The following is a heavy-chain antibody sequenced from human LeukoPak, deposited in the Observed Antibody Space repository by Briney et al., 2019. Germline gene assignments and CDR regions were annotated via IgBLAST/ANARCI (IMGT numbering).Heavy chain of an antibody. CDR2: IKQDGSEK. V-gene: IGHV3-7*03. CDR1: GFTFSSRDW. CDR3: ARGVTGRYCSSASCHWRAWFDP. Sequence: GGSLRLSCVASGFTFSSRDWMTWVRQAPGKGLEWVANIKQDGSEKNYVDSVKGRFIISRDNAKNSVDLQMNSLRSEDTAVYYCARGVTGRYCSSASCHWRAWFDPWGQGTLVTVSS. J-gene: IGHJ5*02. D-gene: IGHD2-2*01.